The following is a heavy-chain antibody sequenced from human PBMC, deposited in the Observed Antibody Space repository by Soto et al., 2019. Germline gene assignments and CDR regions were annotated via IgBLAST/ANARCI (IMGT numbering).Heavy chain of an antibody. Sequence: EVKLVESGGGLVQTGGSLRLSCAASGFTLSDRYMDWVRQAPGKGLEWVGRVRNKANRYTTEYAASVKGRFTISSDDSKNLLYLQMNSLKTEDTAVYYCARSGWDSSSWSYDAFDIWGQGTMVTVSS. J-gene: IGHJ3*02. CDR3: ARSGWDSSSWSYDAFDI. V-gene: IGHV3-72*01. CDR2: VRNKANRYTT. D-gene: IGHD6-13*01. CDR1: GFTLSDRY.